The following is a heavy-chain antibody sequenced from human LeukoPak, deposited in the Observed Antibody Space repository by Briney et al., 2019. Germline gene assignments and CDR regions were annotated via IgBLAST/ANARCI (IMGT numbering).Heavy chain of an antibody. CDR2: IRYDGIYE. Sequence: GGSLRLSCAASGFTFSSYGMHWVRQAPGKGLEWMTFIRYDGIYEYYADSVKGRFTISRDNSKNTLYLQMNSLRAEDTAVYYCAKQAGATAYFDYWGQGTLVTVSS. J-gene: IGHJ4*02. CDR3: AKQAGATAYFDY. V-gene: IGHV3-30*02. CDR1: GFTFSSYG. D-gene: IGHD1-26*01.